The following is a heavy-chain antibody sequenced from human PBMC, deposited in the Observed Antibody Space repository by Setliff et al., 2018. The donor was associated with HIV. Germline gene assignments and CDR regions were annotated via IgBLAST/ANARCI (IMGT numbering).Heavy chain of an antibody. V-gene: IGHV4-4*09. Sequence: SETLSLTCTVSGGSISGHYWSWIRQPPGRGLEWIGYIYSSGSTNFNPPLQSRVTISVDTSKNQFSLKLSSVTAADTAVYYCARHSGVASPNWLDPWGQGTLVTVSS. CDR2: IYSSGST. D-gene: IGHD3-10*01. J-gene: IGHJ5*02. CDR3: ARHSGVASPNWLDP. CDR1: GGSISGHY.